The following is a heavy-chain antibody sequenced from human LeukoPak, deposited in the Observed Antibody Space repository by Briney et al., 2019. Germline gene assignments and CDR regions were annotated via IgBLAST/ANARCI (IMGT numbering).Heavy chain of an antibody. V-gene: IGHV1-18*01. CDR3: ARDTDIVVVPAATGLDY. D-gene: IGHD2-2*01. J-gene: IGHJ4*02. CDR2: ISAYNGNT. Sequence: ASVKVSCKASGYTFTSYGISWVRQAPGQGLEWMGWISAYNGNTSYAQKLQGRVTMTTDTSTSTAYMELRSLRSDDTAVYYCARDTDIVVVPAATGLDYWGQGTLVTVSS. CDR1: GYTFTSYG.